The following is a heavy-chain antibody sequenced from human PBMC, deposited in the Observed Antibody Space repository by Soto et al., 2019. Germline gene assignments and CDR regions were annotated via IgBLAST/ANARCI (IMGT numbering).Heavy chain of an antibody. CDR3: ARGGIAVAGTEFDY. J-gene: IGHJ4*02. V-gene: IGHV4-38-2*01. CDR2: IYHSGST. D-gene: IGHD6-19*01. CDR1: GYYLRCGYY. Sequence: PETLSLNCAVSGYYLRCGYYGGWIRQPPGKGLEWIGSIYHSGSTCYNPSLKSRVNISVDTSKNQSALKLSSVTGADTAVYYCARGGIAVAGTEFDYWGQGTLVTVSS.